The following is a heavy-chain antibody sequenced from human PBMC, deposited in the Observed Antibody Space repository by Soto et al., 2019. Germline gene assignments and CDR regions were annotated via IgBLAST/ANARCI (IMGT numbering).Heavy chain of an antibody. CDR2: INPNSGGT. Sequence: ASVKVSCKASGYTFTGYYMHWVRQAPGQGLEWMGWINPNSGGTNYAQKFQGWVTMTRDTSISTAYMELSRLRSDDTAVYYCAREERTIFGVARSMAVWGKGTTVTVSS. CDR1: GYTFTGYY. J-gene: IGHJ6*04. V-gene: IGHV1-2*04. CDR3: AREERTIFGVARSMAV. D-gene: IGHD3-3*01.